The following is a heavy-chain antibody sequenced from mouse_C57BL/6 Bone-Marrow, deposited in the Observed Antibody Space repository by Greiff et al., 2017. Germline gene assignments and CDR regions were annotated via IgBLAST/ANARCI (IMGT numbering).Heavy chain of an antibody. CDR1: GYTFTDYN. CDR2: INPNNGGT. CDR3: ARFHGSSQYYFDY. Sequence: VQLQQSGPELVKPGASVKMSCKASGYTFTDYNMHWVKQSHGKSLEWIGYINPNNGGTSYNQKFKGKATLTVNKSSSTAYMELRGLTSEDSAVYYCARFHGSSQYYFDYWGQGTTLTVSS. V-gene: IGHV1-22*01. D-gene: IGHD1-1*01. J-gene: IGHJ2*01.